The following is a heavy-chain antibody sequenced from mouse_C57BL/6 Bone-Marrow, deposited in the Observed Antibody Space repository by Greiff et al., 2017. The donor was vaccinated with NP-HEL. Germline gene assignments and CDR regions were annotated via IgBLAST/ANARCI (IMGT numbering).Heavy chain of an antibody. CDR1: GFSFNTYA. CDR3: VRHVGYDYLFAY. V-gene: IGHV10-1*01. Sequence: EVQLVESGGGLVQPKGSLNLSCAASGFSFNTYAMNWVRQAPGKGLEWVARIRSKSNNYATYYADSVKDRFTISRDDSESMLYLQMNNLKTEDTAMYYCVRHVGYDYLFAYWGQGTLVTVSA. J-gene: IGHJ3*01. D-gene: IGHD2-4*01. CDR2: IRSKSNNYAT.